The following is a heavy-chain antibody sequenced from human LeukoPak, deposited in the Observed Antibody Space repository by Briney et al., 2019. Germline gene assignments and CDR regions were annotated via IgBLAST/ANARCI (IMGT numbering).Heavy chain of an antibody. D-gene: IGHD1-1*01. V-gene: IGHV4-39*01. CDR1: GGSISSSSYY. Sequence: SETLSLTCTVSGGSISSSSYYWGWIRQPPGKGLEWIGSIYYSGSTYYNPSLKSRVTISVDTSKNQFSLKLSSVTAADTAVYYCARHVRGTTRNYYFDYWGQGPLVTVSS. CDR3: ARHVRGTTRNYYFDY. J-gene: IGHJ4*02. CDR2: IYYSGST.